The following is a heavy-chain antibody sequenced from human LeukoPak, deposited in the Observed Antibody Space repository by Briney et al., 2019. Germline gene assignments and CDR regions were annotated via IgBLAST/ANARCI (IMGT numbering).Heavy chain of an antibody. Sequence: QPGGSLRLSCAASGFTFSSYWMHWVRQAPGKGLVWVSRINSDGSNTIYADSVKGRFTFSRDNAKNTLYLQMNSLRAEDTAVYYCARGGSGWSSYFDYWGRGTLVTVSS. CDR3: ARGGSGWSSYFDY. CDR1: GFTFSSYW. J-gene: IGHJ4*02. CDR2: INSDGSNT. V-gene: IGHV3-74*01. D-gene: IGHD6-19*01.